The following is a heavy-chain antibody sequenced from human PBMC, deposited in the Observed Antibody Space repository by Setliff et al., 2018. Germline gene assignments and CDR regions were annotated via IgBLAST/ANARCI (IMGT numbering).Heavy chain of an antibody. Sequence: SVKVSCKASGGTFSNYGISWVRQAPGQGLEWMGGTIPMFRTTNYARKFQGRVTIITDESTSTAYMQPSSLGSDDTAVYYCVREGVDRRSSTDYRYYMDVWGEGTTVTVSS. CDR3: VREGVDRRSSTDYRYYMDV. CDR2: TIPMFRTT. J-gene: IGHJ6*03. V-gene: IGHV1-69*05. D-gene: IGHD5-12*01. CDR1: GGTFSNYG.